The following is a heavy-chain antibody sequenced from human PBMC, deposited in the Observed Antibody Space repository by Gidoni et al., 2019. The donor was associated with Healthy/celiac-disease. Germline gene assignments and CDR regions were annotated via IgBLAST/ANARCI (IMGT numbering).Heavy chain of an antibody. D-gene: IGHD3-22*01. V-gene: IGHV2-26*01. CDR2: IFSNDEK. J-gene: IGHJ5*02. CDR3: ARIRRRYYYDSSGYFSWFDP. Sequence: QVTLKESGPVLVKPTETLTLTCTVSGFSLSNARMGVSWIRQPPGKALEWLAHIFSNDEKSYSTSLKSRLTISKDTSKSQVVLTMTNMDPVDTATYYCARIRRRYYYDSSGYFSWFDPWGQGTLVTVSS. CDR1: GFSLSNARMG.